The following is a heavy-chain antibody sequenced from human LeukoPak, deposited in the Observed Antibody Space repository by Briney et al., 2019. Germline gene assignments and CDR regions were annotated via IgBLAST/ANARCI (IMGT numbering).Heavy chain of an antibody. D-gene: IGHD3-3*01. CDR3: ARVSAYYDFWSGYSSRGFDP. CDR1: GYTFTSYG. V-gene: IGHV1-18*01. J-gene: IGHJ5*02. Sequence: ASVKVSCKASGYTFTSYGISWVRQAPGQGLEWMGWISAHNGNTNYAQKLQGRVTMTTDTSTSTAYMELRSLRSDDTAVYYCARVSAYYDFWSGYSSRGFDPWGQGTLVTVSS. CDR2: ISAHNGNT.